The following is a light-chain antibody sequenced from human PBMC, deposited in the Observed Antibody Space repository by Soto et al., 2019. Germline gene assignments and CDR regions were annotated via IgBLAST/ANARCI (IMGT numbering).Light chain of an antibody. J-gene: IGLJ1*01. Sequence: QSVLTQPPSASGTPGQRVTISCSGGRSNIGSNSVNWYQQLPGTAPKLLIYSNNQRPSGVPDRFSGSKSGTSASLAISGLQSEDEADYYCAAWDDSLNGRYVFGTGTKVTVL. CDR1: RSNIGSNS. V-gene: IGLV1-44*01. CDR3: AAWDDSLNGRYV. CDR2: SNN.